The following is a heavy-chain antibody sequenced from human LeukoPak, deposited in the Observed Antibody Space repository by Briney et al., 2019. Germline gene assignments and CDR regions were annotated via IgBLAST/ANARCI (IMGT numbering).Heavy chain of an antibody. CDR1: GFTFSDYY. J-gene: IGHJ4*02. Sequence: GGSLRLSCAASGFTFSDYYMSWVRQAPGKGLEWVSGVGPSGARTYYADSVKGRFTVSRDNSKNMVFLQMNSLRAEDTAIYYCARGARFDYWGQGTLVTVSS. V-gene: IGHV3-23*01. CDR3: ARGARFDY. CDR2: VGPSGART.